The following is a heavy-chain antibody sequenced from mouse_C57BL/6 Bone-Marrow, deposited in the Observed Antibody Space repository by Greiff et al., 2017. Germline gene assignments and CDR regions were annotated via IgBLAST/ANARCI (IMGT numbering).Heavy chain of an antibody. Sequence: EVQLVESGGGLVQPGGSLSLSCAASGFTFTDYYMSWVRQPPGKALEWLGFIRNKANGYTTEYSASVKGRFTISRDNSQSILYLQMNALRAEDSATYYCARYYLSLLDYWGQGTSVTVSS. CDR2: IRNKANGYTT. J-gene: IGHJ4*01. CDR1: GFTFTDYY. V-gene: IGHV7-3*01. D-gene: IGHD5-1*01. CDR3: ARYYLSLLDY.